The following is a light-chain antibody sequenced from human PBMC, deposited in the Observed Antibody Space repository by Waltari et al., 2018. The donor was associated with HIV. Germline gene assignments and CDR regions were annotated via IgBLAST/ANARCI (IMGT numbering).Light chain of an antibody. CDR1: QGISNY. CDR3: QNYFTAPCT. Sequence: DSQMTESPPSRSASGGDRDTFTCRASQGISNYLVWYQQKPGKVPKLLIYAASTLQSGVPSRFSGSGSGTDFTLTISSLQPEDVATYYCQNYFTAPCTFGGGTKVEIK. CDR2: AAS. J-gene: IGKJ4*01. V-gene: IGKV1-27*01.